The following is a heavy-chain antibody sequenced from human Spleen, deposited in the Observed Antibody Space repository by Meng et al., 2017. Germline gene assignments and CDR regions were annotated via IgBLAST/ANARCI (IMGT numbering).Heavy chain of an antibody. V-gene: IGHV2-70*01. CDR1: GLSLSTSGMC. Sequence: SGPTLVKPTQTLTLTCTFSGLSLSTSGMCVSWIREPPGKALEWLALIDCDDDKYYSTTLKTRLTISKDTSKNQVVITMTNMDPVDTATYYCARIRDYGSGSYYIDYWGQGTLVTVSS. D-gene: IGHD3-10*01. CDR2: IDCDDDK. CDR3: ARIRDYGSGSYYIDY. J-gene: IGHJ4*02.